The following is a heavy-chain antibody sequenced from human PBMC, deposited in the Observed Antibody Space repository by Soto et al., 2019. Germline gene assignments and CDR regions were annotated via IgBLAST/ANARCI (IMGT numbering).Heavy chain of an antibody. D-gene: IGHD3-10*01. J-gene: IGHJ5*02. Sequence: ASVKVSCKASGGTFSSYAISWVRQAPGQGLEWMGGIIPIFGTANYAQKFQGRVTITADESTSTAYMELSSLRSEDTAVYYCAGYYYGSGSPWWGWCWFDPWGQGTLVTVSS. CDR1: GGTFSSYA. CDR2: IIPIFGTA. CDR3: AGYYYGSGSPWWGWCWFDP. V-gene: IGHV1-69*13.